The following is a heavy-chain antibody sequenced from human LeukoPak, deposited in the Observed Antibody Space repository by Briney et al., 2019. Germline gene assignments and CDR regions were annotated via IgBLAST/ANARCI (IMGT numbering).Heavy chain of an antibody. J-gene: IGHJ4*02. V-gene: IGHV1-24*01. CDR3: ASRKGNGYDYDY. CDR1: GYTLTELS. D-gene: IGHD5-12*01. CDR2: FDPEDGET. Sequence: ASVKVSCKASGYTLTELSMHWVRQAPGKGLEWMGGFDPEDGETIYAQKFQGRATMTEDTSTDTAYMELSSLRSEDTAVYYCASRKGNGYDYDYWGQGTLVTVSS.